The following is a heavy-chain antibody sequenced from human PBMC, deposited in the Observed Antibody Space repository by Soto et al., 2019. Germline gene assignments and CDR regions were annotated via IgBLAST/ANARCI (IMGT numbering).Heavy chain of an antibody. CDR1: GGTFSSYA. CDR3: AREYYYELPGAYYYYGMDV. D-gene: IGHD3-22*01. J-gene: IGHJ6*02. CDR2: IVPIFGTA. Sequence: SVKVSCKASGGTFSSYAISWVRQAPGQGLEWMGGIVPIFGTANYAQKFQGRVTITADESTSTAYMELSSLRSEDTAVYYCAREYYYELPGAYYYYGMDVWGQGTTVTVSS. V-gene: IGHV1-69*13.